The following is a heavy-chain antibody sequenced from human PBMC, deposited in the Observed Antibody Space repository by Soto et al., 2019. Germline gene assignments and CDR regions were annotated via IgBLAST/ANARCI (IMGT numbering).Heavy chain of an antibody. D-gene: IGHD2-15*01. Sequence: LSCAASGFTFSSYAMHWVRQAPGKGLEWVAVISYDGSNKYYADSVKGRFTISRDNSKNTLYLQMNSLRAEDTAVYYCAREDIVVVVAATPSAFDIWGQGTMVTVSS. CDR2: ISYDGSNK. CDR3: AREDIVVVVAATPSAFDI. CDR1: GFTFSSYA. J-gene: IGHJ3*02. V-gene: IGHV3-30-3*01.